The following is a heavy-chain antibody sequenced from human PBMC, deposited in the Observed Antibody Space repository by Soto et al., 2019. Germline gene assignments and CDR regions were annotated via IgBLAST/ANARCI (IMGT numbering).Heavy chain of an antibody. CDR2: ISAYNGNT. Sequence: ASVKVSCKASGYTFTSYGISWVRQAPGQGLEWMGRISAYNGNTNYAQKLQGRVTMTTDTSTSTAYMELRSLRSDDTAVYYCARALAVAGDFAYWGQGTLVTVSS. CDR3: ARALAVAGDFAY. J-gene: IGHJ4*02. V-gene: IGHV1-18*01. D-gene: IGHD6-19*01. CDR1: GYTFTSYG.